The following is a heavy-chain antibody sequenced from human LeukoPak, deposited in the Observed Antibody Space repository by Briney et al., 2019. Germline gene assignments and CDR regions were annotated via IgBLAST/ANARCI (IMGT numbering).Heavy chain of an antibody. Sequence: GGSLRLSCAASGFTFDDYAMHWVRQAPGKGLEWVSGISWNSGSIGYADSVKGRFTISRDNAKNSLYLQMNSVSAEDTALYYCPKVIDPGALDRSDDSFAYWGQGTLVPV. D-gene: IGHD2-2*03. CDR1: GFTFDDYA. CDR3: PKVIDPGALDRSDDSFAY. J-gene: IGHJ4*02. CDR2: ISWNSGSI. V-gene: IGHV3-9*01.